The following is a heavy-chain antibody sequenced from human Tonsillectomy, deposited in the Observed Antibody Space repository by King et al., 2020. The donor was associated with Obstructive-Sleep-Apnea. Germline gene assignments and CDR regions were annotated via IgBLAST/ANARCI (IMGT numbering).Heavy chain of an antibody. CDR3: ARMCLFFEYDSSGGQGAFDP. J-gene: IGHJ5*02. CDR1: GYTFTVYY. Sequence: QLVQSGAEVKKPGASVKVSCLASGYTFTVYYIHWVRQAPGQGLEWMGWIDSNSGGTNYAQNFQDRVIMTWDTSLSTAYMEMSRLISDDTAVYYCARMCLFFEYDSSGGQGAFDPWGQGTRVTVSS. D-gene: IGHD3-22*01. CDR2: IDSNSGGT. V-gene: IGHV1-2*02.